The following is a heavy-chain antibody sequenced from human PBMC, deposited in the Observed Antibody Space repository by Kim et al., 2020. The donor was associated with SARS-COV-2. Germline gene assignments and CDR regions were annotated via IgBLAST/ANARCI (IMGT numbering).Heavy chain of an antibody. D-gene: IGHD3-3*01. CDR2: INTNTGNP. CDR1: GYTFTSYA. CDR3: ARGGPGTGWVTIFGVAPLYYFDY. V-gene: IGHV7-4-1*02. J-gene: IGHJ4*02. Sequence: ASVKVSCKASGYTFTSYAMNWVRQAPGQGLEWMGWINTNTGNPTYAQGFTGRFVFSLDTSVSTAYLQISSLKAEDTAVYYCARGGPGTGWVTIFGVAPLYYFDYWGQGTLVTVSS.